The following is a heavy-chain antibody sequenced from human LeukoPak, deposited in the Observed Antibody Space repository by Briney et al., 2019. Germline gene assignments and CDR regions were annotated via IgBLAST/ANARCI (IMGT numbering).Heavy chain of an antibody. V-gene: IGHV3-21*01. J-gene: IGHJ4*01. CDR1: GFTFSSYS. CDR2: ISSSSSYI. Sequence: GGSLRLSCAASGFTFSSYSMNWVRQAPGRGLEWVSSISSSSSYIYYADSVKGRFTISRDNAKNSLYLQMNSLRAEDTAVYYCARDKAAAGIFDYWGHGTLVTVSS. D-gene: IGHD6-13*01. CDR3: ARDKAAAGIFDY.